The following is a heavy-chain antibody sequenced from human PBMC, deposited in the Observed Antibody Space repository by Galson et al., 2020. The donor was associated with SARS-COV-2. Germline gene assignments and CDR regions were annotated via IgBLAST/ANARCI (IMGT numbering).Heavy chain of an antibody. CDR3: ASGLGGDY. D-gene: IGHD1-26*01. J-gene: IGHJ4*02. V-gene: IGHV4-31*03. CDR1: GDSITSGGSY. CDR2: IFYSGFT. Sequence: SLTCTVSGDSITSGGSYWSWIRQHPGKGLEWIGYIFYSGFTYYNPSLRSRVTMSLDTSKNQFSLKLNSVTAADTAVYYCASGLGGDYWGQGTRVTVSS.